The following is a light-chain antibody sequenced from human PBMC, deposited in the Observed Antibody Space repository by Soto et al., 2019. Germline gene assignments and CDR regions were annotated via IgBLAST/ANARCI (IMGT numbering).Light chain of an antibody. CDR2: DAS. CDR3: QKYNSDSRK. J-gene: IGKJ1*01. CDR1: QNINIW. Sequence: IQMAQAPSSLSASVGDRVTITCRAIQNINIWLAWYQQKPGKAPNLLIYDASRLERGVPSRFRGSGSGTEFTLTISSLQPDDFATYYCQKYNSDSRKCGQGTKGAIK. V-gene: IGKV1-5*01.